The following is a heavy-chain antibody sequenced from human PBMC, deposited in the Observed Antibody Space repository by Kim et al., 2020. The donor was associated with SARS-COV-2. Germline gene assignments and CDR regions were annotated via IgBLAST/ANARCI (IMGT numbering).Heavy chain of an antibody. V-gene: IGHV4-34*01. Sequence: SETLSLTWAVYGGSFSGYYWSWIRQPPGKGLEWIGEINHSGRTNYNPSLKSRVTISVDTSKNQFSLKLTSVTAADTAVYYCARRLSNTSGWGSHYCDLWG. J-gene: IGHJ2*01. CDR1: GGSFSGYY. D-gene: IGHD3-10*01. CDR3: ARRLSNTSGWGSHYCDL. CDR2: INHSGRT.